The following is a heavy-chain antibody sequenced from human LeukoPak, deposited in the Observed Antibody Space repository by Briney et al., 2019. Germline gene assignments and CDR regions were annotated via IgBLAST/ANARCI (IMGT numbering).Heavy chain of an antibody. CDR1: GFTFSSYA. CDR3: AKRTVRYCSGGSCKYDY. V-gene: IGHV3-23*01. D-gene: IGHD2-15*01. CDR2: ISGSGGST. Sequence: GGSLRLSCAASGFTFSSYAMSWVRQAPGKGLEWVSAISGSGGSTYYADSVKGRFTISRDNSKNTLYLQMNSLRAEDTAVYYCAKRTVRYCSGGSCKYDYWGQGTLVTVSS. J-gene: IGHJ4*02.